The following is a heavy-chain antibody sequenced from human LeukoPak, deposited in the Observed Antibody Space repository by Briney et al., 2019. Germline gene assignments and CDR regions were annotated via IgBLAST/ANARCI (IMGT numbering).Heavy chain of an antibody. CDR2: IYYSGST. Sequence: SETLSLTCTVSGGSISNYYWSWIRQPPGKGLEWIGYIYYSGSTNYNPSLKSRVTISVDTSKNQFSLKLSSVTAADTAVYYCARVLLGAFDIWGQGTMVTVSS. V-gene: IGHV4-59*12. CDR1: GGSISNYY. D-gene: IGHD2-15*01. CDR3: ARVLLGAFDI. J-gene: IGHJ3*02.